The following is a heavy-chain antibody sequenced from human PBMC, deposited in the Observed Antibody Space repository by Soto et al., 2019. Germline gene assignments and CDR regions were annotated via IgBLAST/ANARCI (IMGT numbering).Heavy chain of an antibody. J-gene: IGHJ6*03. D-gene: IGHD3-10*01. CDR1: GGSISSSGYY. Sequence: SETLSLTCTVSGGSISSSGYYWGWIRQPPGKGLEWIGSIYYSGSTYYNPSLKSRVTISVDTSKNQFSLKLSSVTAADTAVYYCARNGDYYGSGSYYLSYYYYYYMDGWGKGTTVTVSS. CDR2: IYYSGST. V-gene: IGHV4-39*01. CDR3: ARNGDYYGSGSYYLSYYYYYYMDG.